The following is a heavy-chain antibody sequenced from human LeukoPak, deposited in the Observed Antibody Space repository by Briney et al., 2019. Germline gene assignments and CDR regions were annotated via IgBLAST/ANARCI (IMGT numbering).Heavy chain of an antibody. CDR1: GFTFSSYD. CDR2: IGTAGDT. J-gene: IGHJ6*03. CDR3: ARGAVDSSGWGYYYYYMDV. D-gene: IGHD6-25*01. V-gene: IGHV3-13*01. Sequence: HPGGSLRLSCAASGFTFSSYDMHWVRQATGKGLEWVSAIGTAGDTYYPGSVKGRFTISRENAKNSLYLQMNSLRAGDTAVYYCARGAVDSSGWGYYYYYMDVWGKGTTVTISS.